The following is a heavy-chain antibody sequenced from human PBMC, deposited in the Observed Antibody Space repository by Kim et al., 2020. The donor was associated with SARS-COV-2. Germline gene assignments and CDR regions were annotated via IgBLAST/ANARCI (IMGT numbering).Heavy chain of an antibody. Sequence: GGSLRLSCAASGFTFDDYAMHWVRQAPGKGLEWVSGISWNSGSIGYADSVKGRFTISRDNAKNSLYLQMNSLRAEDTAFDYCAKDMSSSVWTGFDPWGQG. CDR1: GFTFDDYA. J-gene: IGHJ5*02. V-gene: IGHV3-9*01. D-gene: IGHD3-16*01. CDR2: ISWNSGSI. CDR3: AKDMSSSVWTGFDP.